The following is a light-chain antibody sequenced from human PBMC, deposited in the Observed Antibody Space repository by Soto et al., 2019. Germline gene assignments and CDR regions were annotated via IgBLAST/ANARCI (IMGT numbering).Light chain of an antibody. Sequence: QSALTQPRSVSGSPGQSVSISCTGTSSDVGRFNHVSWYQQHPGKAPKVLIYDVSERPSGVPDRFSGSKSGNTASLTISGLQAEDEADYHCCSYAGSNTLRFGGGTKVTVL. CDR3: CSYAGSNTLR. V-gene: IGLV2-11*01. J-gene: IGLJ2*01. CDR2: DVS. CDR1: SSDVGRFNH.